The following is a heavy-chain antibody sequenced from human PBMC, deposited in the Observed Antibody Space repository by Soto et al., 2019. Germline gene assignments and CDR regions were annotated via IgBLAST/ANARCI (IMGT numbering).Heavy chain of an antibody. J-gene: IGHJ6*02. Sequence: QVQLVESGGGVVQPGRSLRLSCAASGFTFSSYGMHWVRQAPGKGLEWVAVIWYDGRNKYYADSVKGRFTISRDNSKNTLYLKMNSLRAEDTAVYYCARDLTPNYDSSGYYYYYGMDVWGQGTTVTVSS. D-gene: IGHD3-22*01. CDR3: ARDLTPNYDSSGYYYYYGMDV. CDR1: GFTFSSYG. V-gene: IGHV3-33*01. CDR2: IWYDGRNK.